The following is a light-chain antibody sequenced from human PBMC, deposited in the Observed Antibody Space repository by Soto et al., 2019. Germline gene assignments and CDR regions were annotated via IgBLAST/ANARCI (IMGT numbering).Light chain of an antibody. CDR1: QGVSNY. Sequence: DIQMTQSPSSLSASVRDRVTITCRASQGVSNYLAWYQQKPGKVPKLLIYAASTLHSGVPSRFSGSGSGTDFTLTISSLHPEDVATYYCQKYDSAPWTFGQGTQVEIK. V-gene: IGKV1-27*01. CDR3: QKYDSAPWT. J-gene: IGKJ1*01. CDR2: AAS.